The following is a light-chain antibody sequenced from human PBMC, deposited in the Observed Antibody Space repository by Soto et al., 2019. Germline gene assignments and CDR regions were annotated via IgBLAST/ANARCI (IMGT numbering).Light chain of an antibody. CDR3: SSYTSSRTLVL. V-gene: IGLV2-14*01. CDR1: SSDVGTYKY. Sequence: QSVLTQPASVSGSPGQSITISCTGTSSDVGTYKYVSWYQQHPGKAPKLIIYEVSNRPSGASNRFSGSKSGNTASLTISGLQAEDEADYYCSSYTSSRTLVLFGGGTQLTVL. J-gene: IGLJ2*01. CDR2: EVS.